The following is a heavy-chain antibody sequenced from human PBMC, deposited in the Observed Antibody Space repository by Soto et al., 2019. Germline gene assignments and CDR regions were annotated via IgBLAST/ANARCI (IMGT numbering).Heavy chain of an antibody. CDR1: GGSVSSSNW. D-gene: IGHD3-3*01. CDR2: IYHSGST. Sequence: KASETLSLTCAVSGGSVSSSNWWSWVRQPPGKGLEWIGEIYHSGSTNHNPSLKSRVTISVDKSKNQFSLKLSSVTAADTAVYYCARSPITIFGVVINYYYGMDVWGQGTTVTVSS. CDR3: ARSPITIFGVVINYYYGMDV. V-gene: IGHV4-4*02. J-gene: IGHJ6*02.